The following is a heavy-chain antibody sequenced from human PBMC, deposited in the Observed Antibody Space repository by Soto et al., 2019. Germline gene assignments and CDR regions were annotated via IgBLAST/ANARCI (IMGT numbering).Heavy chain of an antibody. Sequence: PSETLSLTCTVSGGSISSGGYYWSWIRQHPGKGLEWIGYIYHSGSTNFNPSLKSRVTISVDKSKNQFSLKLNSVTAADTAVYYCARVSGSYYYGMDVWGQGTTVTVSS. V-gene: IGHV4-31*03. CDR1: GGSISSGGYY. CDR2: IYHSGST. CDR3: ARVSGSYYYGMDV. J-gene: IGHJ6*02.